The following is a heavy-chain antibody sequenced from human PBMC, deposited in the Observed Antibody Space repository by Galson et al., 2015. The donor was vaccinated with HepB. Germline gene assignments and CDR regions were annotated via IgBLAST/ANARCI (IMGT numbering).Heavy chain of an antibody. CDR3: ARSVVATPDWGWGYDY. V-gene: IGHV3-30-3*01. CDR2: ISYDGSNK. CDR1: GFTFSSYA. J-gene: IGHJ4*02. D-gene: IGHD7-27*01. Sequence: SLRLSGAASGFTFSSYAMPWVRQAPGKGLAWVAIISYDGSNKHYADSVKGRFTISRDNSKNTLYLQMNSLRAEDTALYYCARSVVATPDWGWGYDYWGQGTLVNVSS.